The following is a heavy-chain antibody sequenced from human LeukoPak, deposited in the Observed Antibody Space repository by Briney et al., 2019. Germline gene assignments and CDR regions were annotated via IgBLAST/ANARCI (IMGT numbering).Heavy chain of an antibody. CDR3: AREHGYTSSWYVDY. CDR1: GGSISSYY. Sequence: SETLSLTCTVSGGSISSYYWSWIRQPPGKGLEWIGYFYYSGSTNCNPSLKSRVTISLDTSKNQFSLKLSSVTAADTAVYYCAREHGYTSSWYVDYWGQERLVTVSS. V-gene: IGHV4-59*01. CDR2: FYYSGST. D-gene: IGHD6-13*01. J-gene: IGHJ4*02.